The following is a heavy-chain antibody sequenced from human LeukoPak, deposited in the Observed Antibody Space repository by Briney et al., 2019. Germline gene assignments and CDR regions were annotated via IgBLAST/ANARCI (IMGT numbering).Heavy chain of an antibody. CDR1: GDSISGGNYY. Sequence: SETLSLTCTVSGDSISGGNYYWSWIRQPAGKGLEWIGRIYINGSTNYNPSLKSRVTISVDTSKNQFSLKLNSVTAADTAVYYCARGRGEVTIFGVGNIWEYWYFDLWGRGTLVTVSS. CDR2: IYINGST. CDR3: ARGRGEVTIFGVGNIWEYWYFDL. V-gene: IGHV4-61*02. J-gene: IGHJ2*01. D-gene: IGHD3-3*01.